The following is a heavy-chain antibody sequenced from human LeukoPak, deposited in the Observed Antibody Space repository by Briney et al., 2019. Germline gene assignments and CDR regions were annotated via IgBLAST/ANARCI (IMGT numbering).Heavy chain of an antibody. CDR3: STELLFLGATEY. CDR1: GFSFSNTW. J-gene: IGHJ4*02. Sequence: GGSLRLSCAASGFSFSNTWMTWVRQAPGKGLEWVGRIRSIIDGGIIDDSAPVKGRFTISRNDSKDTLYLQMSSLKIEDTAVYYCSTELLFLGATEYWGQGTLVTVSS. CDR2: IRSIIDGGII. V-gene: IGHV3-15*01. D-gene: IGHD3-10*01.